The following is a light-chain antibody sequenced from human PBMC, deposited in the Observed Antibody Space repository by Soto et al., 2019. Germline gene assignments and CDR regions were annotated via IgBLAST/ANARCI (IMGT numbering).Light chain of an antibody. V-gene: IGKV3-15*01. J-gene: IGKJ5*01. CDR1: QSVSSK. CDR3: QQYNNRPPIT. CDR2: DTS. Sequence: EIVMTQSPATLSVSPGERATLSCRASQSVSSKLAWYQQKPGQAPRRLIYDTSTRATGIPARFSGSGSGTEFTLTISSLQSEDFAVYYCQQYNNRPPITFGQGTRLEIK.